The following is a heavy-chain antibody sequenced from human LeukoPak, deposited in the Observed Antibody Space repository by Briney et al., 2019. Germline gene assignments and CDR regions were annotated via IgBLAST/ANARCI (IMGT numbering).Heavy chain of an antibody. CDR3: ARARIAVAGSKAFDP. CDR2: INPNSGGT. J-gene: IGHJ5*02. D-gene: IGHD6-19*01. V-gene: IGHV1-2*04. CDR1: GYTFTGYY. Sequence: ASVKVSCKASGYTFTGYYMHWVRQAPGQGLEWMGWINPNSGGTNYAQKFQGWVTMTRDTSISTAYMELSRLRSDGTAVYYCARARIAVAGSKAFDPWGQGTLVTVSS.